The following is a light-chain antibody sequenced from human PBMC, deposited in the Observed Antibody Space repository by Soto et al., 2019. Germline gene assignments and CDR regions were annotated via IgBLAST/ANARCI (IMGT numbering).Light chain of an antibody. CDR3: QVWHSGVDWV. CDR1: NIGSKS. V-gene: IGLV3-21*02. Sequence: SYELTQPPSVSVAPGQTARITCGGTNIGSKSVHWYQQKPGQAPVLVVYDDNDRPSGIPERFSGSDSGNTATLTISRVEAGDEDDYYCQVWHSGVDWVFGGGTKLTVL. CDR2: DDN. J-gene: IGLJ2*01.